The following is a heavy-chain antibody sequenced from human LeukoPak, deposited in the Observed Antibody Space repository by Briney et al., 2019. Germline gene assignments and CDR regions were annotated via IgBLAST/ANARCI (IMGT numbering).Heavy chain of an antibody. CDR3: ATDRNAADILTGLYYFDY. V-gene: IGHV1-58*02. J-gene: IGHJ4*02. Sequence: TSVKVSCKASGFTFTRSAMQWVRQARGQRLEWIGWIVVGSGNTSYAQKFQERVTITRDMSTSTAYMELSSLRSEDTAVYYCATDRNAADILTGLYYFDYWGQGTLVTVSS. D-gene: IGHD3-9*01. CDR2: IVVGSGNT. CDR1: GFTFTRSA.